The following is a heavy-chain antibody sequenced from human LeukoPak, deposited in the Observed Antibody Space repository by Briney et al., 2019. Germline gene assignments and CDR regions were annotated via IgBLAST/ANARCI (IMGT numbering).Heavy chain of an antibody. D-gene: IGHD6-19*01. Sequence: PGGSLRLSCAASGFTLSTYAMSWVRQAPGKGLEWVSTISGSGGVTYYADSVKGRFTISRDNSNNTLFLLMNSLRAEDTAVYYCAKYMSSGQWGQGTLVTVSS. V-gene: IGHV3-23*01. CDR1: GFTLSTYA. J-gene: IGHJ4*02. CDR2: ISGSGGVT. CDR3: AKYMSSGQ.